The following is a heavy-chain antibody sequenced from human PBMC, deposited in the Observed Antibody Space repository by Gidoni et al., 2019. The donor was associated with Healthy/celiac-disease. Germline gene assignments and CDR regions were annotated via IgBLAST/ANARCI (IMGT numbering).Heavy chain of an antibody. CDR3: ASGRDAPFAFDI. Sequence: EVQLVESGGGLVQPGGSLRLSCAASGFTFSAHYMDWVRQAPGKGLGWVGRTRNKANSYTTEYAASVKGRFTISRDDSKNSLYLQMNSLKTEDTAVYYCASGRDAPFAFDIWGQGTMVTVSS. CDR2: TRNKANSYTT. CDR1: GFTFSAHY. V-gene: IGHV3-72*01. J-gene: IGHJ3*02.